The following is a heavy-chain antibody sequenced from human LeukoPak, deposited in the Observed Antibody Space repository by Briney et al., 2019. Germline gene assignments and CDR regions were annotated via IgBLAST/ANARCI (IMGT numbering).Heavy chain of an antibody. CDR2: INPNSGGT. Sequence: ASVKVSCKASGYTFTGYYMHWLRQAPGQGLEWMGWINPNSGGTNYAQKFQGRVTMTRDTSISTAYMELSRLRSDDTAVYYCAREMRSGWVWFDPWGQGTLVTVSS. CDR3: AREMRSGWVWFDP. D-gene: IGHD6-19*01. CDR1: GYTFTGYY. V-gene: IGHV1-2*02. J-gene: IGHJ5*02.